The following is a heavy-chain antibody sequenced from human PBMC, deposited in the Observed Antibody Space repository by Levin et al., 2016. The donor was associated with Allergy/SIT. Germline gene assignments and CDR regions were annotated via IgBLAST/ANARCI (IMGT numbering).Heavy chain of an antibody. CDR1: GYTFTSYY. J-gene: IGHJ4*02. D-gene: IGHD6-19*01. Sequence: ASVKVSCKASGYTFTSYYMHWVRQAPGQGLEWMGIINPSGGSTSYAQKFQGRVTMTRDTSTSTVYMELSSLRSEDTAMYYCARNRRSGLLFDYWGQGTLVTVSS. V-gene: IGHV1-46*01. CDR3: ARNRRSGLLFDY. CDR2: INPSGGST.